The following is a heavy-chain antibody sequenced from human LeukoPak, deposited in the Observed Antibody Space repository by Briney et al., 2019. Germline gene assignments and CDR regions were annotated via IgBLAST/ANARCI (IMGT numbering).Heavy chain of an antibody. Sequence: ASVKVSCKVSGGTFSTYAITWVRQAPGQGLEWMGRILPIFDMANYAQKFQGRVTITADKSTRTAYMELSSLRSDDTAVYYCARDGGWLQTQNHYYYHGMDVWGQGTTVTVSS. CDR1: GGTFSTYA. J-gene: IGHJ6*02. CDR2: ILPIFDMA. V-gene: IGHV1-69*04. D-gene: IGHD5-24*01. CDR3: ARDGGWLQTQNHYYYHGMDV.